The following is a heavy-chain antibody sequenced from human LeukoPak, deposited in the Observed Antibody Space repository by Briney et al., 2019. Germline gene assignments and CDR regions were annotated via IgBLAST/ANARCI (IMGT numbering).Heavy chain of an antibody. CDR1: GGSFSGYY. CDR3: ARGKAGDCSSTSCPRGYFDY. D-gene: IGHD2-2*01. Sequence: PSETLSLTCAVYGGSFSGYYWSWIRQPPGKGLEWIGEINHSGSTNYNPSLKSRVTISVDTSKNQCSLKLSSVTAADTAVYYCARGKAGDCSSTSCPRGYFDYWGQGTLVTVPS. V-gene: IGHV4-34*01. J-gene: IGHJ4*02. CDR2: INHSGST.